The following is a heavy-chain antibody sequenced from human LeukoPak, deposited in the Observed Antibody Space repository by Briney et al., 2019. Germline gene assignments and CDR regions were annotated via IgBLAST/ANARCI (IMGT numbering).Heavy chain of an antibody. Sequence: PGGSLRLSCAASGFTFSSYWMHWVRQAPGKGLVWVSRINSDGTSTFYADSVKGRFTISRDNAKNTLYLEMNSLRPEDTAVYYCARWEYDYTWGSYRYDYWGQGTLVTVSS. CDR3: ARWEYDYTWGSYRYDY. D-gene: IGHD3-16*02. CDR1: GFTFSSYW. CDR2: INSDGTST. J-gene: IGHJ4*02. V-gene: IGHV3-74*01.